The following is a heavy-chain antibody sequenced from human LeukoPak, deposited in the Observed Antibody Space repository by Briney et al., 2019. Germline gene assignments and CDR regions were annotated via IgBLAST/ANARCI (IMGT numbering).Heavy chain of an antibody. D-gene: IGHD5-24*01. Sequence: SETLSLTCNVSGGSISNSKYYWAWIRQPPGEGLEWIGSIYYSGSTYYNPSLKSRVTIYVDTSKNQFSLKLSSVTAADTAVYYCARGRRDGYNLEYFDKWGQGTLVTVSS. CDR1: GGSISNSKYY. V-gene: IGHV4-39*01. CDR3: ARGRRDGYNLEYFDK. J-gene: IGHJ4*02. CDR2: IYYSGST.